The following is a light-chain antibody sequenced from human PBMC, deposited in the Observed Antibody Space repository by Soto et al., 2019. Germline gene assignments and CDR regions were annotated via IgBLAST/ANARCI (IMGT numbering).Light chain of an antibody. Sequence: QSALTQPASVSGSPGQSITISCTGTSSDVGGYDYVSWYQHHPGKVPKLMIYEVSNRPSGLSNRFSGSKSGNTASLTISGLQAEDEADYYCCSFTSSNTHVFGTGTKLTVL. V-gene: IGLV2-14*01. J-gene: IGLJ1*01. CDR3: CSFTSSNTHV. CDR1: SSDVGGYDY. CDR2: EVS.